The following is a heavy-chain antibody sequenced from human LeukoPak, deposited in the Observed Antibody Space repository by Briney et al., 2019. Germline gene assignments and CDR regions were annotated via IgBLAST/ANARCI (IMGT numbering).Heavy chain of an antibody. V-gene: IGHV3-21*06. J-gene: IGHJ5*02. CDR2: ISTSSRYI. CDR1: GFTLSTFD. CDR3: ARADCSGSTCYLRHSWLDP. Sequence: GGSLRLSCAASGFTLSTFDMNWVRQAPGKGLEWVSSISTSSRYIYYRDSVKGRFTISRDDAKNSLYLQMNSLTVEDTAVYYCARADCSGSTCYLRHSWLDPWGQGTLVTVSS. D-gene: IGHD2-2*01.